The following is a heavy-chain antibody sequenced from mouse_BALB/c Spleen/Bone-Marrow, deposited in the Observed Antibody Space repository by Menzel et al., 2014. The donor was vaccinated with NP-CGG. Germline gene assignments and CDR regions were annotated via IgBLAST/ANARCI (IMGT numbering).Heavy chain of an antibody. Sequence: VQLQQSGAELVRPGVSVKISCKGSGYTFTDYAVHWVKQSHAKSLEWIGVISTYYGDATYNQKFMGKATMTVDKSSSTAYMELARLTSEDSAIYYCARDLDYWGQGTTLTVSS. CDR2: ISTYYGDA. CDR3: ARDLDY. V-gene: IGHV1S137*01. CDR1: GYTFTDYA. J-gene: IGHJ2*01.